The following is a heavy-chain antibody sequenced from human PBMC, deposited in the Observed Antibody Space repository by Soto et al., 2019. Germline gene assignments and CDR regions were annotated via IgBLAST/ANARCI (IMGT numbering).Heavy chain of an antibody. Sequence: PEPLYLTCTVSGGSISSYYWSWIRQPPGKGLEWIGYIYYSGSTNYNPSLKSRVTISVDTSKNQFSLKLSSVTAADTAVYYCAKGRGDFQHWGQGPLVTVSS. CDR3: AKGRGDFQH. D-gene: IGHD3-10*01. CDR2: IYYSGST. CDR1: GGSISSYY. V-gene: IGHV4-59*01. J-gene: IGHJ1*01.